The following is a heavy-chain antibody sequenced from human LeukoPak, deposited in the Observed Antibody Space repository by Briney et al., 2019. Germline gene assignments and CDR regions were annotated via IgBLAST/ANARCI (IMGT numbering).Heavy chain of an antibody. Sequence: GGSLRLSCAASGFTFSSYGMSWVRQAPGKGLEWVSAISGSGGSAYYADSVKGRFTISRDNSKNTLYLQMNSLRAEDTAVYYCAKVREHALGYWGQGTLVTVSS. V-gene: IGHV3-23*01. D-gene: IGHD1/OR15-1a*01. CDR1: GFTFSSYG. CDR3: AKVREHALGY. J-gene: IGHJ4*02. CDR2: ISGSGGSA.